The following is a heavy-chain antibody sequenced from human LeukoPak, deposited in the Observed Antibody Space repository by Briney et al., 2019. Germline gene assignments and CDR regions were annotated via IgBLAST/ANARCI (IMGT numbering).Heavy chain of an antibody. CDR3: AREGSRVVVVTASYWFDP. D-gene: IGHD2-21*02. Sequence: ASVKVSCKASGYTFTGYYMHWVRQAPGQGLEWMGWINPNSGGTNYAQKFQGRVTMTRDTSISTAYMELSRLRSDDTAVHYCAREGSRVVVVTASYWFDPWGQGTLVTVSS. CDR2: INPNSGGT. J-gene: IGHJ5*02. CDR1: GYTFTGYY. V-gene: IGHV1-2*02.